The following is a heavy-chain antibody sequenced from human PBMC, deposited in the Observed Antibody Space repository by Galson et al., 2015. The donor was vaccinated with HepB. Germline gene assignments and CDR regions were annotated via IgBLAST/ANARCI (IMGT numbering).Heavy chain of an antibody. Sequence: SLRLSCAASGFTFSSYAMSWVRQAPGKGLEWVSAISGSGGSTYYADSVKGRFTISRDNSKNTLYLQMNSLRAEDTAVYYCAKDVLLYYYGMDVWGQGTTVTVSS. CDR1: GFTFSSYA. CDR3: AKDVLLYYYGMDV. J-gene: IGHJ6*02. CDR2: ISGSGGST. D-gene: IGHD3-16*01. V-gene: IGHV3-23*01.